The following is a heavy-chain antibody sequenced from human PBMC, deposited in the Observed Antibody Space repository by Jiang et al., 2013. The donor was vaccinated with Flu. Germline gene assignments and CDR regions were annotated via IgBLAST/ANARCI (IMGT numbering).Heavy chain of an antibody. J-gene: IGHJ4*02. CDR3: ARVFGYSRAAAAPGY. D-gene: IGHD6-13*01. Sequence: GYTFTSYAMNWVRQAPGQGLEWMGWINTNTGNPTYAQGFTGRFVFSLDTSVSTAYLQISSLKAEDTAVYYCARVFGYSRAAAAPGYWGQGTLVTVSS. CDR1: GYTFTSYA. CDR2: INTNTGNP. V-gene: IGHV7-4-1*02.